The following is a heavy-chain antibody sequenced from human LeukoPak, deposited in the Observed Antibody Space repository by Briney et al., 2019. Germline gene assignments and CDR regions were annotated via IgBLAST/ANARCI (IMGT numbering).Heavy chain of an antibody. D-gene: IGHD4-17*01. CDR2: ISAYNGNT. V-gene: IGHV1-18*01. Sequence: GASVKVSCKASGYTFTSYAISWVRQAPGQGLEWMGWISAYNGNTNYAQKSQGRVTMTTDTSTSTAYMELRSLRSDDTAVYYCAFMVTTFDYYGMDVWGQGTTVTVSS. CDR1: GYTFTSYA. CDR3: AFMVTTFDYYGMDV. J-gene: IGHJ6*02.